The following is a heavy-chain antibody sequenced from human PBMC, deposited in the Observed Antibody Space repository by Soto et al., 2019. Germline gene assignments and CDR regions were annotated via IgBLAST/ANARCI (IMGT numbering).Heavy chain of an antibody. D-gene: IGHD6-13*01. CDR2: INSDGSST. V-gene: IGHV3-74*01. CDR3: TRDASRDSSARGWFDP. Sequence: HPGGSLRLSCAASGFTFTNYWMQWVRQAPGKGLVWVSHINSDGSSTSHADSVKGRFTISRDNAKNTLYLQMSSLRAEDTAVYYCTRDASRDSSARGWFDPWGPGTLVTVSS. CDR1: GFTFTNYW. J-gene: IGHJ5*02.